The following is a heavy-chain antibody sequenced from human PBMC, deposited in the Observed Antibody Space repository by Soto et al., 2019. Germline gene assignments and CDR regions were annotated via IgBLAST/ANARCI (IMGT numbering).Heavy chain of an antibody. CDR3: ARQSWCSSTSCSYGMDV. Sequence: PGESLKISCKGSGYSFTSYWISWVRQMPGKGLEWMGRIDPSDSYTNYSPSFQGHVTISADKSISTAHLQWSSLKASDTAMYYCARQSWCSSTSCSYGMDVWGQGTTVTVSS. CDR2: IDPSDSYT. J-gene: IGHJ6*02. D-gene: IGHD2-2*01. V-gene: IGHV5-10-1*01. CDR1: GYSFTSYW.